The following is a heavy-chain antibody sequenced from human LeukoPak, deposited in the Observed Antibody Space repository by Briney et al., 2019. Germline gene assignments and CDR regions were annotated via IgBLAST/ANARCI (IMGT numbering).Heavy chain of an antibody. Sequence: AASVKVSCKASEATFSSCAISWGRQAPGQGLGWMDWISPNSGATNYAQKFQGTVTMTRDTSISTAYMKLNRLKSDDTAVYYCARGGICSGGSCYSHNYFDPWGQGTLVTVSS. J-gene: IGHJ5*02. CDR3: ARGGICSGGSCYSHNYFDP. CDR2: ISPNSGAT. D-gene: IGHD2-15*01. CDR1: EATFSSCA. V-gene: IGHV1-2*02.